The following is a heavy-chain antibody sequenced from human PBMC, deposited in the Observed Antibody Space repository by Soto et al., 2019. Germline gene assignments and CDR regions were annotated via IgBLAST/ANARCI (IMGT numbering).Heavy chain of an antibody. J-gene: IGHJ6*02. D-gene: IGHD6-13*01. CDR3: ARYSSNWFQTEGMDV. CDR1: GDSVSSNSAA. V-gene: IGHV6-1*01. CDR2: TYYRSKWYN. Sequence: PSQTLSLTCAISGDSVSSNSAAWNWIRQSPSRGLEWLGRTYYRSKWYNDYAVSVKSRITINPDTSKKQFSLKLTSVTAADTAVYYCARYSSNWFQTEGMDVWGQGTTVTVSS.